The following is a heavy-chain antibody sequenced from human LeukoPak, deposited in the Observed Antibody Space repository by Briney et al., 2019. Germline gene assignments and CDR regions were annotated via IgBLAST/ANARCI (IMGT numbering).Heavy chain of an antibody. V-gene: IGHV4-4*09. Sequence: SETLSLTCTVSGGSISSYYWSWIRQPPGKGLEWIGYIYTSGSTNYNPSLKSRVTISVDMSKNQFSLKLSSVTAADTAVYYCAGYYDFWSGYYPQQYYFDYWGQGTLVTVSS. J-gene: IGHJ4*02. CDR1: GGSISSYY. D-gene: IGHD3-3*01. CDR2: IYTSGST. CDR3: AGYYDFWSGYYPQQYYFDY.